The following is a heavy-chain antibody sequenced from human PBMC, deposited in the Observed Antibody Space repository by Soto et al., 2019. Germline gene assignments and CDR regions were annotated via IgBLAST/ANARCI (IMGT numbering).Heavy chain of an antibody. V-gene: IGHV1-2*02. CDR1: GYTFTGYY. CDR2: ISPYSGDT. CDR3: ARDVVRLWFGELLSSDY. J-gene: IGHJ4*02. D-gene: IGHD3-10*01. Sequence: ASVKVSFKASGYTFTGYYMHWVRQAPGQGLEWMGWISPYSGDTNYAQKLQGRVTMTADTSISTAYMELSRLRSDDTAVYYCARDVVRLWFGELLSSDYWGQGTLVTVSS.